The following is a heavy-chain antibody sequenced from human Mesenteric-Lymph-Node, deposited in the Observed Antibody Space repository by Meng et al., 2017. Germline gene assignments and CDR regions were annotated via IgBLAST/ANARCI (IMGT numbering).Heavy chain of an antibody. V-gene: IGHV3-53*01. CDR2: IYDSGNT. J-gene: IGHJ3*01. CDR3: ALKGSASYYDV. D-gene: IGHD1-26*01. Sequence: GESLKISCAASGLSVSDNYMAWVRQAPGKGLDWVSVIYDSGNTYYTDSVKGRFTISRDNSKNTVYLLMSSLRDEDTATYYCALKGSASYYDVWGQGTMVTVSS. CDR1: GLSVSDNY.